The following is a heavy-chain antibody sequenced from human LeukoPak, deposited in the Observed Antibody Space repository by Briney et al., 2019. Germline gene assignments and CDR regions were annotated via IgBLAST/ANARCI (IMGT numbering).Heavy chain of an antibody. Sequence: ASVKVSCKASGYTFTSYGISWVRQAPGQGLEWMGWISAYNGNTNYAQKLQGRVTMTTDTSTSTAYMELRSLRSDDTAVYYCAREDEIAAAGIDLDYWGQGTLVTVSS. D-gene: IGHD6-13*01. V-gene: IGHV1-18*01. CDR3: AREDEIAAAGIDLDY. CDR2: ISAYNGNT. J-gene: IGHJ4*02. CDR1: GYTFTSYG.